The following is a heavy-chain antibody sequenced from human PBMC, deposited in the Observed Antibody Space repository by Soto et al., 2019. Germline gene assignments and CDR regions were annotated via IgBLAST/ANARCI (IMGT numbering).Heavy chain of an antibody. V-gene: IGHV3-48*01. D-gene: IGHD6-13*01. J-gene: IGHJ2*01. CDR2: ISSSSSTI. CDR1: GFTFSSYS. CDR3: ARDEGGSWYLPSSYWYFDL. Sequence: EVPLVESGGGLVQPGGSLRLSCAASGFTFSSYSMNWVRQAPGKGLEWVSYISSSSSTIYYADSVKGRFTISRDNAKNSLYLQMKSLRAEDTAVYYCARDEGGSWYLPSSYWYFDLWGRGTLVTVSS.